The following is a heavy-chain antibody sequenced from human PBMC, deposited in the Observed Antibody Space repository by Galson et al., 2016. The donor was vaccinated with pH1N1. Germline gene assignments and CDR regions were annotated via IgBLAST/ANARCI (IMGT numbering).Heavy chain of an antibody. CDR2: IRYDGGSK. V-gene: IGHV3-30*02. CDR3: AKGLGTTLYYYFYFMDV. CDR1: GFRFSYYE. J-gene: IGHJ6*03. D-gene: IGHD1-26*01. Sequence: SLRLSCAASGFRFSYYEMNWVRQAPGKGLEWVAFIRYDGGSKYYADSVKGRFTISRDNARDTLFLQMTSLRPDDRAVYYCAKGLGTTLYYYFYFMDVWGKGTTVTVSS.